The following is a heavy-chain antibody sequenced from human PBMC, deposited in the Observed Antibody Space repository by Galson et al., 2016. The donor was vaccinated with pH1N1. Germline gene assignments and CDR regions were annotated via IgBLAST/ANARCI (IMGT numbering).Heavy chain of an antibody. D-gene: IGHD1-1*01. V-gene: IGHV5-51*03. CDR2: IYPGDSDT. CDR1: GYSLSNYW. CDR3: ARSTKGVSTGHFDS. Sequence: QSGAEVKKPRESLRISCKGFGYSLSNYWIAWVRQMPGKGLECMGVIYPGDSDTKYNPSFEGQVVISADKSISSVFLQWNSLEASDTAMYYCARSTKGVSTGHFDSWGQGTLATVSS. J-gene: IGHJ4*02.